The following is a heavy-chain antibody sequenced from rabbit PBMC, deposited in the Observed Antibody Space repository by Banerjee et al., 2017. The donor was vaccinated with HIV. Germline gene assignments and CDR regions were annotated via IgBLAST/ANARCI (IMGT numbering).Heavy chain of an antibody. CDR3: ARDGSGWGANFNL. D-gene: IGHD4-1*01. CDR1: GFSFSSSYW. CDR2: IDADYRGST. J-gene: IGHJ4*01. V-gene: IGHV1S45*01. Sequence: QEQLVESGGGLVQPEGSLTLTCTASGFSFSSSYWICWVRQAPGKGLEWIACIDADYRGSTYYASWAKGRFTISKTSSTTVTLQMTSLTAADTATYFCARDGSGWGANFNLWGPGTLVTVS.